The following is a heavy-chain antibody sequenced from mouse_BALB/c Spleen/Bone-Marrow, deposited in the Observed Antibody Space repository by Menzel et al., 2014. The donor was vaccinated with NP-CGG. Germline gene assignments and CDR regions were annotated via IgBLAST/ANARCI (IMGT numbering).Heavy chain of an antibody. CDR2: INPSNGGT. D-gene: IGHD2-3*01. CDR1: GYTFTSYY. Sequence: QVQLKQSGAELVKPGASVKLSCKASGYTFTSYYMYWVKPRPGQGLELIGEINPSNGGTNFNEKFKSKATLTVDKSSSTAYMQLSSLTSEDSAVYYCTRWMILEGFDYWGQGTTLTVSS. CDR3: TRWMILEGFDY. V-gene: IGHV1S81*02. J-gene: IGHJ2*01.